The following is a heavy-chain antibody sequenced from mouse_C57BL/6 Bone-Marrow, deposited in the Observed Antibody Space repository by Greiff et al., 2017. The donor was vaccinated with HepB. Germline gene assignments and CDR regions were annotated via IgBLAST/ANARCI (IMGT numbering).Heavy chain of an antibody. J-gene: IGHJ2*01. V-gene: IGHV1-22*01. CDR2: INPNNGGT. Sequence: VQLKESGPELVKPGASVKMSCKASGYTFTDYNMHWVKQSHGKSLEWIGYINPNNGGTSYNQKFKGKATLTVNKSSSTAYMELRSLTSEDSAVYYCASCITTVVAPLDYWGQGTTLTVSS. CDR1: GYTFTDYN. CDR3: ASCITTVVAPLDY. D-gene: IGHD1-1*01.